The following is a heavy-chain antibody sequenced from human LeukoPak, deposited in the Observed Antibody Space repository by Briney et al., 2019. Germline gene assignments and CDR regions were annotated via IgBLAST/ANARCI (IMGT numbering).Heavy chain of an antibody. J-gene: IGHJ6*03. CDR3: AGRKPYKLGYCSSTSCRRHYYYYMDV. CDR2: ISSSSSYI. Sequence: GGSLRLSCAASGFTFSSYSMNWVRQAPGKGLEWVSSISSSSSYIYYADSVKGRFTISRDNAKNSLYLQMNSLRAEDTAVYYCAGRKPYKLGYCSSTSCRRHYYYYMDVWGKGTTVTVSS. CDR1: GFTFSSYS. D-gene: IGHD2-2*01. V-gene: IGHV3-21*01.